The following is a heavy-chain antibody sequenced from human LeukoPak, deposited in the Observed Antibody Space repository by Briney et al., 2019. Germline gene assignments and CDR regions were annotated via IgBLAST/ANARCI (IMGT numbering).Heavy chain of an antibody. J-gene: IGHJ4*02. CDR2: FDPEDGET. CDR3: ATLYTMVRGVIRYYFDY. CDR1: GYTLTELS. Sequence: ASVKVSCKVSGYTLTELSMHWVRQAPGKGLEWMGGFDPEDGETIYAQKFQGRVTMTEDTSIDTAYMELSSLRSEDTAVYYCATLYTMVRGVIRYYFDYWGQGTLVTVSS. D-gene: IGHD3-10*01. V-gene: IGHV1-24*01.